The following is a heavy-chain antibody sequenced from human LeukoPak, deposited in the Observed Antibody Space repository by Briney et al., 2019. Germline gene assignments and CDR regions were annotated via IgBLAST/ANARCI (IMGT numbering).Heavy chain of an antibody. CDR2: IKQDGSET. Sequence: GGALRLSCAASGFTFSYFLMSWVRQAPGKGLEWVANIKQDGSETHYVDSVKGRFTISRDNAEKTLYLQMNSVRVEDTAVYYCVREWDNAGMDVWGQGTTVIVSS. CDR1: GFTFSYFL. J-gene: IGHJ6*02. D-gene: IGHD1-14*01. V-gene: IGHV3-7*01. CDR3: VREWDNAGMDV.